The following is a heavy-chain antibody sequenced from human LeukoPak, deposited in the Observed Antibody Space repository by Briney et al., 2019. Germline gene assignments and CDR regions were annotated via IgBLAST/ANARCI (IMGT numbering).Heavy chain of an antibody. CDR1: GGSFSGYY. CDR3: ARGRGPLRYPDY. V-gene: IGHV4-34*01. J-gene: IGHJ4*02. CDR2: INHSGST. Sequence: SETLSLTRAVYGGSFSGYYWSWIRQPPGKGLEWIGEINHSGSTNYNPSPKSRVTISVDTSKNQFSLKLSSVTAADTAVYYCARGRGPLRYPDYWGQGTLVTVSS. D-gene: IGHD3-9*01.